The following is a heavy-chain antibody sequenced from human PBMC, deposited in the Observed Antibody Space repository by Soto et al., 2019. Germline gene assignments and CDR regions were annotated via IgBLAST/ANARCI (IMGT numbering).Heavy chain of an antibody. V-gene: IGHV4-31*03. Sequence: QVQLQESGPGLVKPSQTLSLTCTVSGGSISSGGHYWSWIRQHPGKGLEWIGYIYYSGGTYYNPSLKSRVTISVDTSKNQFSLKLSSVTAADTAVYYCARAIRHFGNYYGMDVWGQGTTVTVSS. CDR3: ARAIRHFGNYYGMDV. CDR2: IYYSGGT. D-gene: IGHD3-10*01. CDR1: GGSISSGGHY. J-gene: IGHJ6*02.